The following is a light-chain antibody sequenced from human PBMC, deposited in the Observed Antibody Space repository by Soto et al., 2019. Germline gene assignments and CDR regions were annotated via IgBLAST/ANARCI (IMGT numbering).Light chain of an antibody. Sequence: QSVLTQPPSVSGAPGQRVTISCTGSGSTIGAGYDVHWYQQLPGTAPKLLIYNNINRPSGVPDRFSGSKSGTSASLAISGLQAEDEADYYCQSYDSSLRVVFGGGTKVTVL. J-gene: IGLJ2*01. CDR1: GSTIGAGYD. CDR2: NNI. CDR3: QSYDSSLRVV. V-gene: IGLV1-40*01.